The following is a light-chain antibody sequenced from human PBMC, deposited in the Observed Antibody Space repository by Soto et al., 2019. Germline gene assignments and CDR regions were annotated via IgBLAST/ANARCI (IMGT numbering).Light chain of an antibody. CDR2: DVS. V-gene: IGLV2-14*01. Sequence: HSVLTQPASVSVSPVQSITISCTGTSSDVGGYNYVSWYQQHPGKAPKFMIYDVSNRPSGVSNRFSGSKSGNTASLTISGLQAEDEADYYCSSYTTSNTRQIVFGTGTKVTVL. J-gene: IGLJ1*01. CDR3: SSYTTSNTRQIV. CDR1: SSDVGGYNY.